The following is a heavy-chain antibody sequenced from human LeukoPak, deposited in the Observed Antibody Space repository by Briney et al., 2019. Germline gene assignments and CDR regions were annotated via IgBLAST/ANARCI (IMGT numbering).Heavy chain of an antibody. CDR2: ISSSSGTI. CDR3: ARDVYYDFWSGYSHFDY. D-gene: IGHD3-3*01. CDR1: GFTFSAYA. V-gene: IGHV3-48*04. J-gene: IGHJ4*02. Sequence: PGGSLRLSCAASGFTFSAYAMNWVRQAPGKGLEWVSYISSSSGTIYYADSVKGRFTISRDNAKNSLYLQMNSLRAEDTAVYYCARDVYYDFWSGYSHFDYWGQGTLVTVSS.